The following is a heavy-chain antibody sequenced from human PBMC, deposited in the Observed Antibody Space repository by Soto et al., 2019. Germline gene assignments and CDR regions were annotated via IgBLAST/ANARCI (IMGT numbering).Heavy chain of an antibody. J-gene: IGHJ5*02. CDR2: VIPIFGTA. D-gene: IGHD3-22*01. Sequence: QVQLVQSGAEVKQPGSSVKVSCKASGGTFSSYAISWVRQAPGQGLEWMGEVIPIFGTANYARKFQGRVTLTADESTSTAYMELSRLSSEDTSVYYCARDRGPSSGYYPYWFDPWGQGTLVTVSS. V-gene: IGHV1-69*12. CDR3: ARDRGPSSGYYPYWFDP. CDR1: GGTFSSYA.